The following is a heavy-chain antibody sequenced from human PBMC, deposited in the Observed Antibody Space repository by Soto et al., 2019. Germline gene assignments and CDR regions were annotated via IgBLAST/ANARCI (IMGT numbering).Heavy chain of an antibody. CDR2: IIHIFGTA. D-gene: IGHD4-17*01. CDR3: ASDRMDSYGDYPGGYFDY. Sequence: VASVKVSGKASGGTVSSYAISRVRQAPGQGLEWMGGIIHIFGTANYAQKFQGRVTITADESTSTAYMELSSLRSEDTAVYYCASDRMDSYGDYPGGYFDYWGKGTLVTVSS. J-gene: IGHJ4*02. CDR1: GGTVSSYA. V-gene: IGHV1-69*13.